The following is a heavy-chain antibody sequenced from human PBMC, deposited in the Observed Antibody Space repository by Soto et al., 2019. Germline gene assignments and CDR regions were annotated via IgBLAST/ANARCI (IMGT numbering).Heavy chain of an antibody. CDR1: GYSFTSYW. V-gene: IGHV5-10-1*01. Sequence: ESLKISCKGPGYSFTSYWISWVRQMPGKGLEWMGRIDPSDSYTNYSPSFQGHVTISADKSINTAYLQWSSLKASDTARYYCAGRRAATRTYNSDYYSLEVG. CDR2: IDPSDSYT. D-gene: IGHD1-20*01. CDR3: AGRRAATRTYNSDYYSLEV. J-gene: IGHJ6*01.